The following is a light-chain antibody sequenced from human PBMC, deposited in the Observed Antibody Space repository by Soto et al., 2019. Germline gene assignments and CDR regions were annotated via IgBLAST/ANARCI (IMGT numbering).Light chain of an antibody. CDR2: GTS. J-gene: IGKJ1*01. CDR3: QQYGSWT. V-gene: IGKV3-20*01. Sequence: EIVLTQSPGTLSVSPGERATLSCRASQTISSNYLAWYQQKPGQAPSLLIYGTSSRATGIPDRFSGSGSGTDFILTISRLEPEDSVIYSCQQYGSWTFGQGTKVEIK. CDR1: QTISSNY.